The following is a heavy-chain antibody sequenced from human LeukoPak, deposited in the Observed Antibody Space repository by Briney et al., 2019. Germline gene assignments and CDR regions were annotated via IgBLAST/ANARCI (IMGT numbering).Heavy chain of an antibody. CDR1: GFTFSSYS. CDR2: ISSSSSYI. D-gene: IGHD5-12*01. V-gene: IGHV3-21*01. J-gene: IGHJ6*03. Sequence: PGGSLRLSCAASGFTFSSYSMNWVRQAPGKGLGWVSSISSSSSYIYYADSVKGRFTISRDNAKNSLYLQMNSLRAEDTAVYYCARVGGYGYYYYYMDVWGKGTTVTVSS. CDR3: ARVGGYGYYYYYMDV.